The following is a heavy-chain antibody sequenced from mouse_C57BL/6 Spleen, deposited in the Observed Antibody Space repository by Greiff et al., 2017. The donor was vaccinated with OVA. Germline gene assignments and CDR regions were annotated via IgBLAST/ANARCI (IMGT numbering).Heavy chain of an antibody. Sequence: VMLVESGAELARPGASVKMSCKASGYTFTSYTMHWVKQRPGQGLEWIGYINPSSGYTKYNQKFKDKATLTADKSSSTAYMQLSSLTSEDSAVYYCARSDYDGTWFAYWGQGTLVTVSA. V-gene: IGHV1-4*01. CDR2: INPSSGYT. CDR1: GYTFTSYT. CDR3: ARSDYDGTWFAY. J-gene: IGHJ3*01. D-gene: IGHD2-4*01.